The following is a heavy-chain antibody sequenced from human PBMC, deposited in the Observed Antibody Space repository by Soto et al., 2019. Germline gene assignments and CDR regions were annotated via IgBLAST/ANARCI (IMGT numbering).Heavy chain of an antibody. CDR1: GGSISSNNYY. CDR2: IYYSGTT. D-gene: IGHD3-9*01. Sequence: SETLSLTCAVYGGSISSNNYYWNWIRQHPGKGLEWIGYIYYSGTTYYNPSLKSRVTISIDTSNNQFSLKLSSVTAADTAVYYCAAEGTYFDTWTGYYSGWFDPWGQGTLVTVSS. V-gene: IGHV4-31*11. J-gene: IGHJ5*02. CDR3: AAEGTYFDTWTGYYSGWFDP.